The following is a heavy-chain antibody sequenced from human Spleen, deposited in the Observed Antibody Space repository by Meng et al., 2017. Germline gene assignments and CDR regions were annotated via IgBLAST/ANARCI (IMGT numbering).Heavy chain of an antibody. CDR2: IYYTGST. Sequence: GSLRLSCTVSGGSISNYYWSWIRQTPGKGLEWIGYIYYTGSTNYNPSLKSRVFISVDTARSQFSLKVTSVTAADTAVYYCARAWGRADPYEDWGQGTLVTVSS. CDR3: ARAWGRADPYED. D-gene: IGHD3-22*01. J-gene: IGHJ4*01. CDR1: GGSISNYY. V-gene: IGHV4-59*01.